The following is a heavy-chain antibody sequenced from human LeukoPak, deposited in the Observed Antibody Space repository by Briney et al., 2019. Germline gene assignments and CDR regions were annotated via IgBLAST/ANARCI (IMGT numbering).Heavy chain of an antibody. Sequence: PSETLSLTCAVYGGSFSGYYWSWIRQPPGKGLEWIGEINHGGSTNYDPSLKSRVTISVDTSKNQFSLKLSSVTAADTAVYYCARGGYYGDYGYWGQGTLVTVSS. CDR1: GGSFSGYY. D-gene: IGHD4-17*01. CDR3: ARGGYYGDYGY. V-gene: IGHV4-34*01. J-gene: IGHJ4*02. CDR2: INHGGST.